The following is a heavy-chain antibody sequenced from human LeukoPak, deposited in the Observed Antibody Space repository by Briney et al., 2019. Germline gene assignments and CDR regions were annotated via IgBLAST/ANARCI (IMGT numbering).Heavy chain of an antibody. CDR1: GGSVSSGNYC. V-gene: IGHV4-61*01. D-gene: IGHD6-19*01. Sequence: SETLSLTCTVSGGSVSSGNYCWSWIWQPPGKELEWIGYVHYSGTTNYNPSLKSRVIISMDTSKNQFSLKLSSVTAADTAVYYCARDRAVGGWCRYYYYYGMDVWGQGTTVTVSS. CDR2: VHYSGTT. J-gene: IGHJ6*02. CDR3: ARDRAVGGWCRYYYYYGMDV.